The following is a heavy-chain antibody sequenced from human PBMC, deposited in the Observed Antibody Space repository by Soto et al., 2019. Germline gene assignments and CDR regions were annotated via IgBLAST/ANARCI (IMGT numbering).Heavy chain of an antibody. CDR3: ARGRGYSYGLDP. D-gene: IGHD5-12*01. Sequence: LSLTCTVSGDSISSVYNYWSWIRQPPGEGLEWIGFISYSGTTSYSPSLKSRLAISLDTSKNQFSLSLTSVTAADTAVYYCARGRGYSYGLDPWGQGTLVTVSS. CDR2: ISYSGTT. J-gene: IGHJ5*02. CDR1: GDSISSVYNY. V-gene: IGHV4-30-4*01.